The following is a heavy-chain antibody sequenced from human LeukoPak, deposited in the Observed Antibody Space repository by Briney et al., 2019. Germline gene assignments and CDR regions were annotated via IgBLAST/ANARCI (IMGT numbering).Heavy chain of an antibody. CDR3: ARDRVRREGVRGVSLYYFDY. CDR2: IYYSGST. J-gene: IGHJ4*02. Sequence: PSETLSLTCAVYGGSFSGYYWSWIRQPPGKGLEWIGYIYYSGSTNYNPSLKSRVTISVDTSKNQFSLKLSSVTAADTAVYYCARDRVRREGVRGVSLYYFDYWGQGTLVTVSS. D-gene: IGHD3-10*01. CDR1: GGSFSGYY. V-gene: IGHV4-59*01.